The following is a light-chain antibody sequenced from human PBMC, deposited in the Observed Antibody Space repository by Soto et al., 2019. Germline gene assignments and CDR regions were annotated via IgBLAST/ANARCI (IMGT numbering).Light chain of an antibody. Sequence: VVTQSPATLSVSPGERATLSCRASQTVSRNLAWYQQRPGQAPRLLIYDISNRAAGVPARFSGSGSETEFTLTIRSLQSEDFAVYFCQQYNNWPSFGHGTRLEI. V-gene: IGKV3-15*01. CDR2: DIS. CDR1: QTVSRN. J-gene: IGKJ5*01. CDR3: QQYNNWPS.